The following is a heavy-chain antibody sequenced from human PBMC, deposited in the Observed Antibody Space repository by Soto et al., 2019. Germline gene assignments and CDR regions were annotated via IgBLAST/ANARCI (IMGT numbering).Heavy chain of an antibody. J-gene: IGHJ4*02. CDR3: VDRCSGGRCSPFDY. CDR1: GFTFNTYA. CDR2: VSAGGTSA. V-gene: IGHV3-23*01. D-gene: IGHD2-15*01. Sequence: EVQLLESGGGLVQPGGSLRLSCAASGFTFNTYAMGWVRQAPGKGLEWVSAVSAGGTSAYYAASVEGRFTISRDNSKNTLELQMNSLRVEDTARYYCVDRCSGGRCSPFDYWGQGTLVTVAS.